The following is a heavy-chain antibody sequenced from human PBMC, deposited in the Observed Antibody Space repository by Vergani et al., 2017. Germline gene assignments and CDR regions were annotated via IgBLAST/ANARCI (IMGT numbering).Heavy chain of an antibody. CDR1: GFTSSSYA. CDR2: ISYDGSNK. D-gene: IGHD3-10*01. V-gene: IGHV3-30-3*01. Sequence: QVHLVESGGGVVQPGRSLRLSCVVSGFTSSSYAMHWVRQAPGKGLEWVAVISYDGSNKYYADSVKGRFTISRDNSKNTLYLQMNSLRAEDTAVYYCARGGRFESPSRNYYYYMDVWGKGTTVTVSS. J-gene: IGHJ6*03. CDR3: ARGGRFESPSRNYYYYMDV.